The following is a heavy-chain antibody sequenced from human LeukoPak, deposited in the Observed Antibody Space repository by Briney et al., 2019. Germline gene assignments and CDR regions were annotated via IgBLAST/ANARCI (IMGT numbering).Heavy chain of an antibody. CDR2: VWDDGSSQ. D-gene: IGHD6-19*01. V-gene: IGHV3-33*06. CDR1: GFTFGSYG. Sequence: GRSLRLSCAASGFTFGSYGMHWVRQAPGKGLEWVAVVWDDGSSQNYADSVKGRFTISRDNSKNLVFLQMNSLRAEDTAVYYCAKDQWNPDFWGQGTLVSVSS. CDR3: AKDQWNPDF. J-gene: IGHJ4*02.